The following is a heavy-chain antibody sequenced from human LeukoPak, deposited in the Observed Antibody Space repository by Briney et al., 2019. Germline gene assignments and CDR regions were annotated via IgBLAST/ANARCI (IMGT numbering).Heavy chain of an antibody. V-gene: IGHV3-23*01. D-gene: IGHD3-22*01. CDR3: AKDHDYYDSSSDY. CDR2: ISGSGGST. CDR1: GFTFSSYA. J-gene: IGHJ4*02. Sequence: AGGSLRLSCAASGFTFSSYAMHWVRQAPGKGLEWVSAISGSGGSTYYADSVKGRFTISRDNSKNTLYLQMNSLRAEDTAVYYCAKDHDYYDSSSDYWGQGTLVTVSS.